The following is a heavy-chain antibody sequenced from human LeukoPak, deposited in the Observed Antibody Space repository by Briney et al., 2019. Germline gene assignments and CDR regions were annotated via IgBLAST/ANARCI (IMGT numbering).Heavy chain of an antibody. CDR3: AKKVGLVSAPLYYFDV. CDR2: ISGPAGSW. J-gene: IGHJ4*02. Sequence: GGSLRLSCAASGFTFSSYAMSWIRQAPGKGLEWVSAISGPAGSWDYADSVKGRFTISRDNSKNTLFLQMNSLRAEDTAIYYCAKKVGLVSAPLYYFDVWGQGTLVTVSS. V-gene: IGHV3-23*01. D-gene: IGHD5/OR15-5a*01. CDR1: GFTFSSYA.